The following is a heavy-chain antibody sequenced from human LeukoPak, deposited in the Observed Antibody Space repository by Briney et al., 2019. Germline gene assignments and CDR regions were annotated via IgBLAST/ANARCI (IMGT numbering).Heavy chain of an antibody. CDR3: AGAPHLPQVAGHYYYYYMDV. V-gene: IGHV4-39*01. J-gene: IGHJ6*03. CDR1: GGSISSSNYY. Sequence: SETLSLTCTVSGGSISSSNYYWGWVRQPPGKGLEWIGSFYFSGNTYYNPSLNSRVTISVDTSKNQFSLKLSSVTAADTAVYYCAGAPHLPQVAGHYYYYYMDVWGKGTTVTVSS. D-gene: IGHD6-19*01. CDR2: FYFSGNT.